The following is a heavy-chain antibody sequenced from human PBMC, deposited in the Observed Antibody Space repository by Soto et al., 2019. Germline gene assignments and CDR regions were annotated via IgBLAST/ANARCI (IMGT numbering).Heavy chain of an antibody. D-gene: IGHD1-1*01. CDR3: AHRDSTGTTTYFDS. V-gene: IGHV2-5*02. CDR1: GFSFTTTRMG. CDR2: IYWAGES. J-gene: IGHJ4*02. Sequence: QITLKEAGPTLVKPTETLTLTCTFSGFSFTTTRMGVGWTRQPPGTALEWLAIIYWAGESRYNPLLRRRLALTEDTSKNQVVLTMTNMDPKDTATYYCAHRDSTGTTTYFDSWGQGIPVTVAS.